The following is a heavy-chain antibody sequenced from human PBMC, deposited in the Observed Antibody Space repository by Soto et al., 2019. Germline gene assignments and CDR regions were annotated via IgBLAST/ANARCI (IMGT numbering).Heavy chain of an antibody. CDR1: GDIFSGYS. Sequence: QVQLVQSGAEVKKPGSSVKVSCKTSGDIFSGYSISWVRQAPGQGLEWMGGIIPIFGITNYAQKFHGRVTITADKSTSTVYMDLYSLKSEDTAMYYCARDLGSGYDPGDYWGQGTLVTVSS. CDR3: ARDLGSGYDPGDY. J-gene: IGHJ4*02. CDR2: IIPIFGIT. V-gene: IGHV1-69*14. D-gene: IGHD5-12*01.